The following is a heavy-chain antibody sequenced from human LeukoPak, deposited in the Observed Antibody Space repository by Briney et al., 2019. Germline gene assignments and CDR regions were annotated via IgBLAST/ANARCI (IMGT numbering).Heavy chain of an antibody. V-gene: IGHV4-34*01. Sequence: SETLSLTCAVYGGSFSGYYWSWIRQPPGKGLEWIGEINHSGSTNYNPPLKSRVTISVDTSKNQFSLKLSSVTAADTAVYYCARDIAAAGPFDYWGQGTLVTVSS. J-gene: IGHJ4*02. CDR3: ARDIAAAGPFDY. CDR1: GGSFSGYY. CDR2: INHSGST. D-gene: IGHD6-13*01.